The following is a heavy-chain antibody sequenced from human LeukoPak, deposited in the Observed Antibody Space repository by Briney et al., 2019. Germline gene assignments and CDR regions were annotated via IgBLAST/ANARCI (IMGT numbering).Heavy chain of an antibody. Sequence: SETLSLTCTVSGGSISSGGYYWSWIRKPPGKGLEWIGYIYHSGSTYYNPSLKSRVTISVDRSKNQFSLKLSSVTAADTAVYYCASGAGTVDYWGQGTLVTVSS. CDR2: IYHSGST. D-gene: IGHD1-7*01. CDR1: GGSISSGGYY. J-gene: IGHJ4*02. CDR3: ASGAGTVDY. V-gene: IGHV4-30-2*01.